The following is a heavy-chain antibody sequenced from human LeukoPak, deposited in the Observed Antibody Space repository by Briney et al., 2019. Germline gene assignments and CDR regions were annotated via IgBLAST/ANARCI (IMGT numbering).Heavy chain of an antibody. CDR3: ARTRLAAAGSFSH. CDR1: GYTFTSYA. D-gene: IGHD6-13*01. J-gene: IGHJ4*02. Sequence: ASVKVSCKASGYTFTSYAINWVRQAPGQGLEWMGWINTNTRNPTYAQGFTGRFVFSLDTSVSTAYLQISSLKAEDTAVYYCARTRLAAAGSFSHWGQGTLVTVSS. CDR2: INTNTRNP. V-gene: IGHV7-4-1*02.